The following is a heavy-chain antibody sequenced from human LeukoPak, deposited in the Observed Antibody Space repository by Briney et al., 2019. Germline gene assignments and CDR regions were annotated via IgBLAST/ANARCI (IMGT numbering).Heavy chain of an antibody. Sequence: PSETLSLTCTVSGGSISSYYWSWIRQPPGKGLEWIGYIYYSGSTNYDPSLKSRVTISVDTSKNQFSLKLSSVTAADTAVYYCARVDDYGNFSFDYWGQGTLVIVSS. CDR3: ARVDDYGNFSFDY. J-gene: IGHJ4*02. V-gene: IGHV4-59*08. D-gene: IGHD4-17*01. CDR1: GGSISSYY. CDR2: IYYSGST.